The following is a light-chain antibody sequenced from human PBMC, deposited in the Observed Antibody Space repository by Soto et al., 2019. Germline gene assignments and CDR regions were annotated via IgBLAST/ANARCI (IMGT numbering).Light chain of an antibody. CDR2: DNN. J-gene: IGLJ2*01. CDR1: SSNVGSNY. V-gene: IGLV1-51*01. CDR3: ATWDRSLSVYVL. Sequence: QSVLTQPPSVSAAPGQKVTISCSGSSSNVGSNYVSWYQQLPGTAPKLLIYDNNKRPSGIPDRFSGSKSGTSATLDITGLQTGDEADYYCATWDRSLSVYVLLGGGTKVTVL.